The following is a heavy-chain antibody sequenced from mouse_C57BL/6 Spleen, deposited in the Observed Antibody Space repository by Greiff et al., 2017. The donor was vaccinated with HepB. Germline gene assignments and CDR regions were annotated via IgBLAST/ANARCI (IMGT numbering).Heavy chain of an antibody. J-gene: IGHJ4*01. Sequence: VQLQQPGAELVRPGSSVKLSCKASGYTFTSYWMHWVKQRPIQGLEWIGNIDPSDSETHYNQKFKDKATLTVDKSSSTAYMQLSSLTSEDSAVYDCASPEFDYGGSSYAMDYWGQGTSVTVSS. CDR2: IDPSDSET. V-gene: IGHV1-52*01. CDR1: GYTFTSYW. D-gene: IGHD1-1*01. CDR3: ASPEFDYGGSSYAMDY.